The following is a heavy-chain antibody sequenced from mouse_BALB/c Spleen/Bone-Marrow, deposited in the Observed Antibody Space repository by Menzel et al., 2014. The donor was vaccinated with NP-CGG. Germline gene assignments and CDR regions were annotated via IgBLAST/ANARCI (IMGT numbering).Heavy chain of an antibody. CDR3: AYGNYKSSLSNWCCQRTPLDALPIK. D-gene: IGHD2-1*01. V-gene: IGHV1-69*02. Sequence: VPLHRSDAELVQPGARVNLSCRASRYTFTSYWMNWVKQRPGRGLEWIGRIDPSDSETHYNQNFKDKATLTVDKSSSTAYIQLSSLTSEDSAVYYCAYGNYKSSLSNWCCQRTPLDALPIKRG. CDR2: IDPSDSET. CDR1: RYTFTSYW. J-gene: IGHJ2*01.